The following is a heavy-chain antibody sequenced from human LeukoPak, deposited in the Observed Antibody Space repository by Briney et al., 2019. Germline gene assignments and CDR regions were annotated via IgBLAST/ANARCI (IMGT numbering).Heavy chain of an antibody. V-gene: IGHV3-11*04. CDR3: ARDPGTVRI. CDR2: ISGNGGVI. D-gene: IGHD1-7*01. J-gene: IGHJ4*02. Sequence: GGSLRLSCAASGFTFSDNYMTWVRQAPGKGLEWLSYISGNGGVIQYADSVKGRFTISRDNAKNLLYLQMDSLRVEDTAIYYCARDPGTVRIWGQGTLVTVSS. CDR1: GFTFSDNY.